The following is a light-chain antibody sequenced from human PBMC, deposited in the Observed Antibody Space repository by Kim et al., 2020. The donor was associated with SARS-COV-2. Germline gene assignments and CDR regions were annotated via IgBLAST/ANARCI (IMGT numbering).Light chain of an antibody. J-gene: IGKJ4*01. Sequence: ASLGERVTITCQASQDISNYLNWYQQKPGKAPKLLIYDASNLETGVPSRFSGSGSGTDFIFTISSLQPEDFAAYYCQQYNDCPLDFGEGTKVDIK. CDR2: DAS. V-gene: IGKV1-33*01. CDR3: QQYNDCPLD. CDR1: QDISNY.